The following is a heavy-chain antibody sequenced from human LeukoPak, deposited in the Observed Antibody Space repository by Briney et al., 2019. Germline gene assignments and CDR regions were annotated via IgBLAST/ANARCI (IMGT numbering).Heavy chain of an antibody. Sequence: GGSLRLSCAASGFTFDDYAMHWVRQAPGKGLEWVSGISWNSGSIGYADSVKGRFTISRDNSKNTLYLQMNSLRAEDTAVYYCAKELSDSSGWGAFDIWGQGTMVTVSS. CDR1: GFTFDDYA. CDR2: ISWNSGSI. V-gene: IGHV3-9*01. D-gene: IGHD6-19*01. J-gene: IGHJ3*02. CDR3: AKELSDSSGWGAFDI.